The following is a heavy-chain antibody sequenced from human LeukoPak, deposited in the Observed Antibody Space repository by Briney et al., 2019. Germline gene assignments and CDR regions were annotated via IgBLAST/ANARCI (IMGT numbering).Heavy chain of an antibody. CDR2: ISSNGGST. V-gene: IGHV3-64*01. Sequence: TGGSLRLSCAASGFTFSSYAMHWVRQAPGKGLEYVSAISSNGGSTYYANSVKGRFTISRDNSKNTLYLHMGSLRAEDMAVYYCARGVTDSSSSVPFTPPDYWGQGTLVTVSS. D-gene: IGHD6-6*01. J-gene: IGHJ4*02. CDR3: ARGVTDSSSSVPFTPPDY. CDR1: GFTFSSYA.